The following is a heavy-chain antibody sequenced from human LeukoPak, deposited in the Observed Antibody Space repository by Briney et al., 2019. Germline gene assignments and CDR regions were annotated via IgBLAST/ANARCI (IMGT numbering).Heavy chain of an antibody. V-gene: IGHV3-48*04. CDR1: GFTFSSYS. Sequence: GGSLRLSCAASGFTFSSYSMNWVRQAPGKGLEWVSYISSSSSTIYYADSVKGRFTISRDNAKNSLYLQMNSLRAVDTAVYYCARDQRYSSSSEYYYYYYYMDVWGKGTTVTVSS. CDR2: ISSSSSTI. J-gene: IGHJ6*03. D-gene: IGHD6-6*01. CDR3: ARDQRYSSSSEYYYYYYYMDV.